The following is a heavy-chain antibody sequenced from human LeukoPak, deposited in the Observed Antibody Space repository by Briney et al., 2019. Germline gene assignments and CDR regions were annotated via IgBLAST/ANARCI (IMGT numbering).Heavy chain of an antibody. J-gene: IGHJ6*02. CDR3: ARENPLYGMDV. V-gene: IGHV1-69*04. CDR2: IIPMLGTA. CDR1: GGTFSSFA. Sequence: SVKVSCKASGGTFSSFAISWVRQAPGQGLEWMGRIIPMLGTANYVQKFQGRVTINADKSTSTAYMELSSLRSEDTAVYYCARENPLYGMDVWGQGTTVTVPS.